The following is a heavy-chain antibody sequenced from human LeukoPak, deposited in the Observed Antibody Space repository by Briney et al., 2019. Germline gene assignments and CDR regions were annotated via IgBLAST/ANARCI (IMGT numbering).Heavy chain of an antibody. CDR3: ARDRSSSLYPVDV. CDR2: IWYDGSNK. Sequence: PGGSLRLSCAASGFTFSSYGMHWVRQAPGKGLEWVAVIWYDGSNKYYADSVKGRFTISRDNSKNTLYLQMNSLRAADTAVYYCARDRSSSLYPVDVWGQGTTVTVSS. J-gene: IGHJ6*02. V-gene: IGHV3-33*01. CDR1: GFTFSSYG. D-gene: IGHD6-13*01.